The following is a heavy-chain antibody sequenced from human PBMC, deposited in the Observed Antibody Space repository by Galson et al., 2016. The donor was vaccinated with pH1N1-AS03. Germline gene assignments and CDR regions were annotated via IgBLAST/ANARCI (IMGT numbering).Heavy chain of an antibody. Sequence: SVKVSCKASGGTFSNYAFNWVRLAPGQGLEWMGGITPIFGTTKYAQKFQGRVTITADKSTNTADMELRSLRSEDTALYYCPRAGREEYRSTAVKSYHHYYGMDVWGQGTTVIVSS. J-gene: IGHJ6*02. V-gene: IGHV1-69*06. CDR1: GGTFSNYA. CDR2: ITPIFGTT. D-gene: IGHD6-6*01. CDR3: PRAGREEYRSTAVKSYHHYYGMDV.